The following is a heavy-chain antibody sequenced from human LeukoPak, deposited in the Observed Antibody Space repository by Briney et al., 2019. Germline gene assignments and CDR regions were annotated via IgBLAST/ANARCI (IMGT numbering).Heavy chain of an antibody. J-gene: IGHJ1*01. CDR1: GGSISSGSYY. CDR3: ASSQQLASFQH. D-gene: IGHD6-13*01. Sequence: PSETLSLTCTVSGGSISSGSYYWSWIRQPAGKGLEWIGRIYTSGSTNYNPSLKSRVTISVDTSKNQFSLKLSSVTAADTAVYYCASSQQLASFQHWGQGTLVTVSS. CDR2: IYTSGST. V-gene: IGHV4-61*02.